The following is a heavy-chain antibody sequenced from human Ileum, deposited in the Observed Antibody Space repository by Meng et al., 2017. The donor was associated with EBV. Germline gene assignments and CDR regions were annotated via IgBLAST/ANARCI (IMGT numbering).Heavy chain of an antibody. CDR1: GGSVSSGSYY. Sequence: QVQLQESGPGLVKPAETLSLTCTVSGGSVSSGSYYWTGIRQPPGKTLEWLGFIYYSGNTNYNPSLKGRVTLSIDMSKNQFSLNLTSVTAADTAVYYCARWPRSITATGGIEQWGQGT. J-gene: IGHJ4*02. D-gene: IGHD3-10*01. CDR2: IYYSGNT. V-gene: IGHV4-61*01. CDR3: ARWPRSITATGGIEQ.